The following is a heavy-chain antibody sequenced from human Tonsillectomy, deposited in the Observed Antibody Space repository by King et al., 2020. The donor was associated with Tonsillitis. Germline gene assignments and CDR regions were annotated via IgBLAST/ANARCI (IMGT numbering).Heavy chain of an antibody. CDR1: GFTFDDYA. V-gene: IGHV3-9*01. J-gene: IGHJ6*02. CDR2: ISWNSGSI. Sequence: QLVQSGGGLVQPGRSLRLSCAASGFTFDDYAMHWVRQAPGKGLEWVSGISWNSGSIGYADSVKGRFTISRDNAKNSLYLQRNSLRAEDTALYYCAKDKVGDYYYGMDVWGHGTTVTVSS. CDR3: AKDKVGDYYYGMDV. D-gene: IGHD3-16*01.